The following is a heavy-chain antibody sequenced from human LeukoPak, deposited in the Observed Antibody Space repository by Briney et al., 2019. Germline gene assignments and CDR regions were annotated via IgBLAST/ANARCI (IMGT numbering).Heavy chain of an antibody. CDR2: INHSGST. J-gene: IGHJ4*02. Sequence: SETLSLTCAVYGGSFSGYYWSWIRQPPGKGLEWIGEINHSGSTNYNPSLKSRVTISVDTSKNQFSLKLSSVTAADTAVYYCARRSGDFSFDYWGQGTLVTVSS. V-gene: IGHV4-34*01. CDR1: GGSFSGYY. CDR3: ARRSGDFSFDY. D-gene: IGHD4-17*01.